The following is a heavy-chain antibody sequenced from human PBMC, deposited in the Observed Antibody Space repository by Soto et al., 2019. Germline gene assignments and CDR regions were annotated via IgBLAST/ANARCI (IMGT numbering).Heavy chain of an antibody. V-gene: IGHV1-46*01. D-gene: IGHD6-19*01. CDR1: GYTFTSYY. CDR2: INPSGGST. Sequence: QVQLVQSGAEVKKPGASVKVSCKASGYTFTSYYMHWVRQAPGQGLEWMGIINPSGGSTGYAQKFQGRVTMNRDTTTSTVYMELSSLSSEDTAVYYCSSGALAGSDYWGQGTLVTVSS. J-gene: IGHJ4*02. CDR3: SSGALAGSDY.